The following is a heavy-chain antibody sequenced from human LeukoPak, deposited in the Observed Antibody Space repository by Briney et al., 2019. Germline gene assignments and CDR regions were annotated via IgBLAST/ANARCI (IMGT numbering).Heavy chain of an antibody. CDR2: ISAYNGNT. CDR3: ARGESSIAALDYYYGMDV. CDR1: GYTFTSYG. J-gene: IGHJ6*02. V-gene: IGHV1-18*01. Sequence: ASVKVSCKASGYTFTSYGISWVRQAPGQGLEWMGWISAYNGNTNYAQKLQGRVTMTRNTSISTAYMELSSLRSEDTAVYYCARGESSIAALDYYYGMDVWGQGTTVTVSS. D-gene: IGHD6-6*01.